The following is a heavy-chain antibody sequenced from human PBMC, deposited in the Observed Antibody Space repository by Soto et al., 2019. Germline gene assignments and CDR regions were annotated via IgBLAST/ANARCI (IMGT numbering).Heavy chain of an antibody. V-gene: IGHV4-4*07. Sequence: TSETLSLTCTVSGGSISSYYWSWIRQPAGKGLEWIGRIYTSGSTNYNPSLKSRVTMSVDTSKNQFSLKLSSVTAADTAVYYCARVVVPAAISWFDPWGQGTLVTVSS. CDR2: IYTSGST. D-gene: IGHD2-2*01. J-gene: IGHJ5*02. CDR3: ARVVVPAAISWFDP. CDR1: GGSISSYY.